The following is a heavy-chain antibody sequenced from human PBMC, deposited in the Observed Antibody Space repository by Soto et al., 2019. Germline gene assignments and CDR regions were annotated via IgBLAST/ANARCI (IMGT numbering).Heavy chain of an antibody. CDR3: AKNHMGDYLDY. D-gene: IGHD4-17*01. V-gene: IGHV3-23*01. Sequence: EVQVLESGGALVQPGGSLRLSCAASGFTFSNYSMSWVRQAPGKGLEWVSSISGSGGTTYYADAVKGRLTLSRDNYKNKMYWQRTSVKVEDTAVYYCAKNHMGDYLDYWGQGTLVTVSS. CDR1: GFTFSNYS. J-gene: IGHJ4*02. CDR2: ISGSGGTT.